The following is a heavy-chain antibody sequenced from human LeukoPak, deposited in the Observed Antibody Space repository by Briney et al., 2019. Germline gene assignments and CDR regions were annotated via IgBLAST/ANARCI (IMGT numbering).Heavy chain of an antibody. CDR3: ARDSYNWNYRFDP. V-gene: IGHV1-18*01. Sequence: ASVKVSCKASGYTFTSYGISWVRQAPGKGLEWMGWISGYNGNTNYAQSLQGRVTMTTDTSTSTAYMELRRLRSDDTAVYYCARDSYNWNYRFDPWGQGTLVTVSS. CDR1: GYTFTSYG. D-gene: IGHD1-7*01. J-gene: IGHJ5*02. CDR2: ISGYNGNT.